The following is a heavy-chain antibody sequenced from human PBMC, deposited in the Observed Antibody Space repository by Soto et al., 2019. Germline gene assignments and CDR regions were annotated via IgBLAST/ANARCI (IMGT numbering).Heavy chain of an antibody. CDR3: ARARAVAGYYYYGMDV. J-gene: IGHJ6*02. Sequence: PGGSLRLSCAASGFTLSSYSMNWVLQAPGQGLEWVSSISSSSSYIYYADSVKVRFTISRDNSKNTLYLKMNSLRAEDTAVYYCARARAVAGYYYYGMDVWGQGTTVTVCS. CDR1: GFTLSSYS. V-gene: IGHV3-21*01. CDR2: ISSSSSYI. D-gene: IGHD6-19*01.